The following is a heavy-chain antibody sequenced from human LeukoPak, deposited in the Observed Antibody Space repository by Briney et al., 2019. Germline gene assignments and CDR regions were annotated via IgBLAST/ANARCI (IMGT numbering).Heavy chain of an antibody. V-gene: IGHV3-53*01. Sequence: GGSLRLSCAASGFTVSSNYMSWVRQAPGKGLEWVSVIYSGGSTYYADSVKGRFTISRDNSKNTLYLQMNSLRAEDTAVYYCARTRVDTTTFDYFDYWGQGTLVTVSS. CDR2: IYSGGST. D-gene: IGHD4-11*01. J-gene: IGHJ4*02. CDR3: ARTRVDTTTFDYFDY. CDR1: GFTVSSNY.